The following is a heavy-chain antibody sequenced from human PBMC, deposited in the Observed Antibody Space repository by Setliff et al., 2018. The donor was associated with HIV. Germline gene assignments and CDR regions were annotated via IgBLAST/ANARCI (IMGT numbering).Heavy chain of an antibody. D-gene: IGHD1-1*01. J-gene: IGHJ4*02. Sequence: ASVKVSCKASGYTFTEYFMHWVRQAPGRGLEWMGWISPHSGGTRTTRTFRGRVTMTRDTSINTAYMELSGVRSDDTAVYFCARQLSNSFDYWGQGTLVTVSS. CDR2: ISPHSGGT. CDR1: GYTFTEYF. V-gene: IGHV1-2*02. CDR3: ARQLSNSFDY.